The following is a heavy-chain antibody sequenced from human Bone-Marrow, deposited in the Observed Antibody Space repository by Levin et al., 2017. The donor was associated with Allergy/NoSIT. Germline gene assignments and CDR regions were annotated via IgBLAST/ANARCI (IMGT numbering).Heavy chain of an antibody. D-gene: IGHD2-2*01. CDR1: GFTFSSYW. CDR2: IKQDGSEK. J-gene: IGHJ6*02. Sequence: PGESLKISCAASGFTFSSYWMSWVRQAPGKGLEWVANIKQDGSEKYYVDSVKGRFTISRDNAKNSLYLQMNSLRAEDTAVYYCARGDVVVPAADYYYYGMDVWGQGTTVTVSS. CDR3: ARGDVVVPAADYYYYGMDV. V-gene: IGHV3-7*01.